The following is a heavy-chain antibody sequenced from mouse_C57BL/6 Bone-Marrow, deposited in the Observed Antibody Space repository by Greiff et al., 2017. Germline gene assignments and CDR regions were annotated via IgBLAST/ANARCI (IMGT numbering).Heavy chain of an antibody. CDR2: IYPRDGST. J-gene: IGHJ3*01. D-gene: IGHD2-5*01. CDR3: AKYSNYGLFAY. V-gene: IGHV1-78*01. Sequence: QVQLQQSDAELVKPGASVKISCKVSGYTFTDHTIHWMKQRPEQGLEWIGYIYPRDGSTKYNEKFKGKAKLTADKSYSTAYMQLNSLTSDDSAVYFCAKYSNYGLFAYWGQGTLVTVSA. CDR1: GYTFTDHT.